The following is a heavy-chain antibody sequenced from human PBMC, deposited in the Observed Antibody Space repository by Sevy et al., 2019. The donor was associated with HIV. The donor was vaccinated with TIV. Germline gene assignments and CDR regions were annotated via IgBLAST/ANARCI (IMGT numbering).Heavy chain of an antibody. Sequence: GGSLRLSCAASGFTFSKYWMGWVRQAPGKGLEWVANIKGDGSDKHYVDSVEGRFTISRDNGKNLLYLQMNSLRVEDTAVYYCAHETIGRFDSWGQGTLVTVSS. J-gene: IGHJ4*02. CDR1: GFTFSKYW. CDR3: AHETIGRFDS. CDR2: IKGDGSDK. D-gene: IGHD3-16*01. V-gene: IGHV3-7*01.